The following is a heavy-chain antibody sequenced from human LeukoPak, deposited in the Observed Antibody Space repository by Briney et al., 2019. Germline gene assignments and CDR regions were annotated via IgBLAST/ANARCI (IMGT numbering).Heavy chain of an antibody. CDR2: ISSSGSTI. CDR3: AREDEYVDAFDI. Sequence: PGGSLRLSCAASGFTFSSYEMNWVRQAPGKGLEWVSYISSSGSTIYYADSVKGRFTISRDNAKNSLYLQMNSLRAEDTAVYYCAREDEYVDAFDIWGQGTMVTVSS. J-gene: IGHJ3*02. D-gene: IGHD2-2*01. V-gene: IGHV3-48*03. CDR1: GFTFSSYE.